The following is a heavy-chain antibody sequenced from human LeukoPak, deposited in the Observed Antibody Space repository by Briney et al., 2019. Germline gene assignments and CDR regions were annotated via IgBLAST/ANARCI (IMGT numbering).Heavy chain of an antibody. CDR3: ARDNSDSSGYFDY. V-gene: IGHV4-31*03. CDR2: IYYSGST. J-gene: IGHJ4*02. Sequence: SETLSLTCTVSGGSISSGGYYWSWIRQHPGKGLEWIGYIYYSGSTYYNPSLKSRVTISVDTSKNQFSLKLSSVTAADTAVYYCARDNSDSSGYFDYRGQGTLVTVSS. CDR1: GGSISSGGYY. D-gene: IGHD3-22*01.